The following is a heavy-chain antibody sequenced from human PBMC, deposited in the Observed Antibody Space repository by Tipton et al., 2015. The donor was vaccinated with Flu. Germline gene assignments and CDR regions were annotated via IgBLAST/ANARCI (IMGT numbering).Heavy chain of an antibody. J-gene: IGHJ4*02. Sequence: VQLVQSGGGLVQPGGSLRLSCAASGFTFSQSWMSWVRQTPGKGLEWVATIKQDGSDTFYVDSVKGRFTITRDNAKKSLYLQMNSLRAEDTAVYYCARDVHIGWNYVEYFEDWGQGTLVTVSS. D-gene: IGHD1-7*01. CDR2: IKQDGSDT. CDR1: GFTFSQSW. CDR3: ARDVHIGWNYVEYFED. V-gene: IGHV3-7*01.